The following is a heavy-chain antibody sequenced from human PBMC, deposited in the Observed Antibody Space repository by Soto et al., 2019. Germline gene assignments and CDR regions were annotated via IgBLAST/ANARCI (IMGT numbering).Heavy chain of an antibody. V-gene: IGHV1-3*01. Sequence: GASVKVSCKASGYTFTSYAMHWVRQAPGQRLEWMGWINAGNGNTKYSQKYQGRVTITRDTSASTAYMELSSLRSEDTAVYYCARGAFGVVVPAAIPPWFDPWGQGTLLTVSS. CDR3: ARGAFGVVVPAAIPPWFDP. CDR2: INAGNGNT. CDR1: GYTFTSYA. J-gene: IGHJ5*02. D-gene: IGHD2-2*01.